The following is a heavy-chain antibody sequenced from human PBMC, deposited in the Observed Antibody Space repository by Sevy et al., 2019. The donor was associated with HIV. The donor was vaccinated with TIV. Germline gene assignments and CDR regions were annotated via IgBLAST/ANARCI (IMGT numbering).Heavy chain of an antibody. V-gene: IGHV3-30*04. CDR1: GFTFSDYT. D-gene: IGHD3-10*01. CDR2: ISYDGSRT. Sequence: GGSLRLSCAASGFTFSDYTIHWVRQAPGKGLEWVSVISYDGSRTSYADSMKGRFTIPRDNSKNTLFLRMNSLRAEDTAVYYCTRVRGLLGWFDSWGQGTLVTVSS. J-gene: IGHJ5*01. CDR3: TRVRGLLGWFDS.